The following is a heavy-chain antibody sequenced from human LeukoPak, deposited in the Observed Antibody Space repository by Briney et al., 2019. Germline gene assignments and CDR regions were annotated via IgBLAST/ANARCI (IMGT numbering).Heavy chain of an antibody. CDR3: AAAYSSGWVDFDY. Sequence: GGSLRLSCEGSGFTFSNYWMGWVRQAPGKGLQWVANIKTDGSEKYYVDSVKGRFTISRDNSKNTLYLQMNSLRSEDTAVYYCAAAYSSGWVDFDYWGQGTLVTVSS. D-gene: IGHD6-19*01. CDR1: GFTFSNYW. V-gene: IGHV3-7*03. J-gene: IGHJ4*02. CDR2: IKTDGSEK.